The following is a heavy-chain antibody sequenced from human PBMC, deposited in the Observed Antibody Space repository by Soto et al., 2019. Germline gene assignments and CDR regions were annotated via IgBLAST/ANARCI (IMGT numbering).Heavy chain of an antibody. V-gene: IGHV4-34*01. D-gene: IGHD3-3*01. CDR1: GGSFSGYD. CDR2: INHSGST. J-gene: IGHJ6*02. Sequence: SETLSLTCVVYGGSFSGYDWSWIRQPPGKGLEWIGEINHSGSTNSNPSLNSRVTISVDTSKDQFSLKLSSVTAADTAVYYCARGALGYDFWSGSTYYGMDVWGQGTTVTVSS. CDR3: ARGALGYDFWSGSTYYGMDV.